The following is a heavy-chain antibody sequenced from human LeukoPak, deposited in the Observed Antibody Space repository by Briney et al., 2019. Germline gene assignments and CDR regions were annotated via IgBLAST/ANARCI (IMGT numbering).Heavy chain of an antibody. J-gene: IGHJ4*02. CDR1: GYTFTSYY. D-gene: IGHD3-3*01. CDR3: ARVRTGQAYYDFWSGYYFFDY. CDR2: INPSGGST. V-gene: IGHV1-46*01. Sequence: ASVKVSCKASGYTFTSYYMHWVRQAPGQGLEWMGIINPSGGSTSYAQKFQGRVTMTRDTSTSTVYMELSSLRSEDTAVYYCARVRTGQAYYDFWSGYYFFDYWGQGTLVTVSS.